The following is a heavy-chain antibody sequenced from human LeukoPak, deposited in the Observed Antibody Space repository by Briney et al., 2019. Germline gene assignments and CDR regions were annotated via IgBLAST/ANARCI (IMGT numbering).Heavy chain of an antibody. CDR1: GVTFSTYW. CDR2: IKQDGSEK. J-gene: IGHJ4*02. Sequence: GGSLRLSCAASGVTFSTYWMSWVRHALGKGREWVANIKQDGSEKYYVDSVKGRFTISRDNAKSSLYRQMNSLRAEDTAMYCCARDSAGNDYWGQGTLVTVSS. D-gene: IGHD6-13*01. CDR3: ARDSAGNDY. V-gene: IGHV3-7*01.